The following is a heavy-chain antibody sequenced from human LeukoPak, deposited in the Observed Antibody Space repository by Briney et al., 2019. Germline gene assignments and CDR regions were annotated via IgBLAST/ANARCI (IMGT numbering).Heavy chain of an antibody. D-gene: IGHD4-23*01. CDR2: IASDGSST. CDR3: AGGRPHGNDY. J-gene: IGHJ4*02. V-gene: IGHV3-74*01. CDR1: GFTFSRYW. Sequence: GGSLRLSCAASGFTFSRYWMNWVRQAPGKGLVWVSRIASDGSSTTYADSVKGRFSISRDNAKNTLYLQMNSLRVEDTAVYYCAGGRPHGNDYWGQGTLVTVSS.